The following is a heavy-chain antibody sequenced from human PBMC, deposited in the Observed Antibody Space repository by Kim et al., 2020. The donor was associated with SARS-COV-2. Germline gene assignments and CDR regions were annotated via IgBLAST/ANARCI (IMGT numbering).Heavy chain of an antibody. J-gene: IGHJ3*02. Sequence: SVKVSCKASGGTFSSYAISWVRQAPGQGLEWMGGIIPIFGTANYAQKFQGRVTITADESTSTAYMELSSLRSEDTAVYYCASYVWGSYRYAFDIWGQGTMVTVSS. CDR2: IIPIFGTA. CDR1: GGTFSSYA. V-gene: IGHV1-69*13. D-gene: IGHD3-16*02. CDR3: ASYVWGSYRYAFDI.